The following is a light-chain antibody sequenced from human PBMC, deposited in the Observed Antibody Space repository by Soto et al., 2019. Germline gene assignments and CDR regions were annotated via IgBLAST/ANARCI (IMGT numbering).Light chain of an antibody. J-gene: IGKJ4*01. V-gene: IGKV1-5*03. Sequence: DIPMTQSPSTLSASVGDRVTITCRASQSISFWLAWYQQKPGKAPNLLIYKASTLNSGVPSKFSGSGSGTEFPLTISSLQPDDFATYYCQHYASYPLTFGGGTKVEIK. CDR2: KAS. CDR3: QHYASYPLT. CDR1: QSISFW.